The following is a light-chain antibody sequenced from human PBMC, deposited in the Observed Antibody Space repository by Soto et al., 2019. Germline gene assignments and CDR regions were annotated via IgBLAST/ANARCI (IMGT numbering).Light chain of an antibody. Sequence: QSVLTQPASVSRSPGQSITISCAGTSNDIGGYNYVSWYQQHPGRAPKLMIYEVTNRPLGVSNRFSGSKSGNTASLTISGLQAEDEADYYCSSYSNSNTLWVFGGGTKLTVL. CDR2: EVT. J-gene: IGLJ3*02. CDR1: SNDIGGYNY. CDR3: SSYSNSNTLWV. V-gene: IGLV2-14*01.